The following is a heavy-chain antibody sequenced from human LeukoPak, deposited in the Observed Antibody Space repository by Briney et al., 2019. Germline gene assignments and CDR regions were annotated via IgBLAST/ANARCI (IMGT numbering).Heavy chain of an antibody. D-gene: IGHD6-19*01. CDR2: IHSGESP. J-gene: IGHJ5*02. V-gene: IGHV4-38-2*01. CDR1: GYSISSGYF. CDR3: ARGGGVRTGSGWRPGNWFDP. Sequence: SETLSLTCAVSGYSISSGYFWGWIRQPPGKGLEWITIIHSGESPYYSPSLESRVTMAIDASKNQFSLKLNSVTAADTAVYYCARGGGVRTGSGWRPGNWFDPWGQGTLVIVSS.